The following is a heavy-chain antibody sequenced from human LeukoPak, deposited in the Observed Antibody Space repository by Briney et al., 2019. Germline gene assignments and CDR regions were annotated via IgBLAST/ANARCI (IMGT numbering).Heavy chain of an antibody. D-gene: IGHD1-1*01. CDR2: ISYDGSNK. CDR1: GFTFSSYG. Sequence: GGSLRLSCAAPGFTFSSYGMHWVRQAPGKGLEWVAVISYDGSNKYYADSVKGRFTISRDNSKNTLYLQMNSLRAEDTAVYYCAKDQTWYSTYYYGMDVWGQGTTVTVSS. J-gene: IGHJ6*02. CDR3: AKDQTWYSTYYYGMDV. V-gene: IGHV3-30*18.